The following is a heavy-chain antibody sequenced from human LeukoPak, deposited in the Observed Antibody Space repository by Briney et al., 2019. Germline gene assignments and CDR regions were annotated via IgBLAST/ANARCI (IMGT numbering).Heavy chain of an antibody. D-gene: IGHD3-10*01. J-gene: IGHJ4*02. CDR1: GGSISSSSYY. CDR2: INHSGST. V-gene: IGHV4-39*07. CDR3: ARARWFGVLDY. Sequence: SETLSLTCSVSGGSISSSSYYWGWIRQPPGKGLEWIGEINHSGSTNYNPSLKSRVTISVDTSKNQFSLKLSSVTAADTAVYYCARARWFGVLDYWGQGTLVTVSS.